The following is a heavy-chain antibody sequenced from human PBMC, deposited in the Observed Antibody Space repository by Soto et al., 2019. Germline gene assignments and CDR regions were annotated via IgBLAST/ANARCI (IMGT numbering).Heavy chain of an antibody. Sequence: QVQLVQSAAEVKKPGASVKVSCKASGYTLNTYCITWVRQAPGQGLEWMGWISANNDQTNYPQNLQGRVSMTTDRSKTTAYMELRSLTSDDPAVYYCSRGAYVCYWGQGTLVTVSS. J-gene: IGHJ4*02. CDR3: SRGAYVCY. CDR2: ISANNDQT. CDR1: GYTLNTYC. D-gene: IGHD3-16*01. V-gene: IGHV1-18*01.